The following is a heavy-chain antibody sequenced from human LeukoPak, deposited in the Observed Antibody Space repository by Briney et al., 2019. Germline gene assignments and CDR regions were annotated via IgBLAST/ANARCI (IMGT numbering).Heavy chain of an antibody. CDR3: ARGRRTGDRGYYFDY. CDR2: ISRNSGYI. J-gene: IGHJ4*02. CDR1: GFTFSSYS. V-gene: IGHV3-21*01. Sequence: GGSLRLSCAASGFTFSSYSVTWVRQSPGKGLEWVSSISRNSGYIYYTDSMKGRLTISRDNANNSLYLQMNNLRAEDTAMYYCARGRRTGDRGYYFDYWGQGTLVTVSS. D-gene: IGHD7-27*01.